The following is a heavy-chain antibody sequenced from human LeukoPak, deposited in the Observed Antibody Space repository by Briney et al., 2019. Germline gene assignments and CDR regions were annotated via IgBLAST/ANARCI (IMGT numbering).Heavy chain of an antibody. Sequence: GSLRLSCAASGFTFSSYAMSWVRQAPGKGLEWVSAISGSGGSTYYADSVKGRFTISRDNSKNTLYLQMNSLRAEDTAVYYCAKSLGEAPFYYYYGMDVWGQGTTVTVS. V-gene: IGHV3-23*01. CDR1: GFTFSSYA. J-gene: IGHJ6*02. CDR2: ISGSGGST. D-gene: IGHD3-10*01. CDR3: AKSLGEAPFYYYYGMDV.